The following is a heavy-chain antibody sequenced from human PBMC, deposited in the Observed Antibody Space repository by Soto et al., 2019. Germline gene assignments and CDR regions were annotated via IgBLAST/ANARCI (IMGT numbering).Heavy chain of an antibody. CDR1: GGSISSSSYY. CDR2: IYYSGST. CDR3: ARHEIGIAARARFDP. V-gene: IGHV4-39*01. D-gene: IGHD6-6*01. J-gene: IGHJ5*02. Sequence: QLQLQESGPGLVKPSETLSLTCTVSGGSISSSSYYWGWIRQPPGKGLEWIGSIYYSGSTYYNPSLKRRLTISVDTSKNQFSLKLSSVTAADTAVYYCARHEIGIAARARFDPWGQGTLVTVSS.